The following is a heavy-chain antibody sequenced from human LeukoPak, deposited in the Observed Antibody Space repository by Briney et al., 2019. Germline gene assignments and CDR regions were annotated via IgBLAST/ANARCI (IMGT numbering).Heavy chain of an antibody. J-gene: IGHJ4*02. CDR1: GFTFSDYP. CDR3: VKGHWKNNRFDY. V-gene: IGHV3-23*01. CDR2: ISANGVVT. Sequence: GGSLRLSCAASGFTFSDYPMNWVRQTPGKGLEWVSVISANGVVTDSADSVKGRFSISRDNSKNTLDLQMNSLRVEDTAVYYCVKGHWKNNRFDYWGQGTLVTVSS. D-gene: IGHD1-1*01.